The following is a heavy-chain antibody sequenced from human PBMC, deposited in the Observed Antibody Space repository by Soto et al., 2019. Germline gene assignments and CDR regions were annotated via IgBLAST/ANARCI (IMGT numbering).Heavy chain of an antibody. Sequence: TSETLSLTCAVSGGSISSGGYSWSWIRQPPGKGLEWIGYIYHSGSTYYNPSLKSRVTISVDRSKNQFSLKLSSVTAADTAVYYCARGRVVRGFYCWFDPWGQGTLVTVSS. CDR1: GGSISSGGYS. CDR3: ARGRVVRGFYCWFDP. V-gene: IGHV4-30-2*01. D-gene: IGHD3-10*01. CDR2: IYHSGST. J-gene: IGHJ5*02.